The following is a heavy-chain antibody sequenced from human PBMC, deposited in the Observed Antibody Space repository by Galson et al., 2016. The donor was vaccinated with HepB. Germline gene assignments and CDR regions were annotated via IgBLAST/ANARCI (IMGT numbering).Heavy chain of an antibody. CDR2: ISYDGTHK. J-gene: IGHJ4*02. D-gene: IGHD3-10*01. Sequence: SLRLSCAASGFTFSSYAMHWVRQGPGKGLEWVADISYDGTHKYYADSVKGRFTISRDKSKNTMYLQMNSLRTEDTAVYYCARAVFGSGSHLDYWGQVTLVPVSS. V-gene: IGHV3-30*04. CDR3: ARAVFGSGSHLDY. CDR1: GFTFSSYA.